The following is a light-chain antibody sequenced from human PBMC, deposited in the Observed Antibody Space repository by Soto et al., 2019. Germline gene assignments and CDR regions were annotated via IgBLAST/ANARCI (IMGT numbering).Light chain of an antibody. J-gene: IGKJ1*01. CDR3: MQTLQSWT. V-gene: IGKV2-28*01. Sequence: DIVMTQSPLSLPVTPGEPASISCRSSQSLLHSNGYNYLDWYLQKPGQSPQLLIYLGSNRASGVPDRLSGSGSGTDVKLEISRVEAEDVGVYYCMQTLQSWTLGQGTKVEIK. CDR1: QSLLHSNGYNY. CDR2: LGS.